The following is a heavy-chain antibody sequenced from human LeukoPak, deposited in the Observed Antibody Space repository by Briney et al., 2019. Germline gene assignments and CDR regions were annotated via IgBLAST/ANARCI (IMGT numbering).Heavy chain of an antibody. CDR3: ARGDGDVYYYYMDV. Sequence: PGGSLRLSCAASGFTFSSYAMSWVRQAPGKGLEWVSAISGSGGSTYYADSVKGRFTISRDNSKNTLYLQMNSLRAEDTAVYYCARGDGDVYYYYMDVWGKGTTVTVSS. CDR1: GFTFSSYA. CDR2: ISGSGGST. J-gene: IGHJ6*03. D-gene: IGHD3-10*01. V-gene: IGHV3-23*01.